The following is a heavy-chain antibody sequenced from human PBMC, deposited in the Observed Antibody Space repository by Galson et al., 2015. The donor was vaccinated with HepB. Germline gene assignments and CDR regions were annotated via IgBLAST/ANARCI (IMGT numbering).Heavy chain of an antibody. J-gene: IGHJ1*01. CDR3: AKAQSPLTMIVAACYFQH. D-gene: IGHD3-22*01. CDR1: GFTFSSYG. V-gene: IGHV3-30*02. CDR2: IRYDGSNK. Sequence: SLRLSCAASGFTFSSYGMHWVRQAPGKGLEWVAFIRYDGSNKYDADSVQGRFTISSENSKNTLYLQMNSLRAEDKDVYYCAKAQSPLTMIVAACYFQHWGQGTLVTVSS.